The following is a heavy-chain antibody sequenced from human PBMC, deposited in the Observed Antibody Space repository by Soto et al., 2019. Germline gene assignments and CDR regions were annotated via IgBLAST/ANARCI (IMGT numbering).Heavy chain of an antibody. CDR2: THARGPT. D-gene: IGHD3-3*01. CDR1: GVSTRGSEW. V-gene: IGHV4-4*02. CDR3: ARDADFGPEDPKSWAVDL. Sequence: VQLQQSGPGLVKPSGTLSLTCAVSGVSTRGSEWWTWVRQSPGKGLEWIAETHARGPTNYNPSLQRRVTISLDTSKSQLSLTLIAVTAADTDVYFCARDADFGPEDPKSWAVDLWGQGTMVMVSS. J-gene: IGHJ3*01.